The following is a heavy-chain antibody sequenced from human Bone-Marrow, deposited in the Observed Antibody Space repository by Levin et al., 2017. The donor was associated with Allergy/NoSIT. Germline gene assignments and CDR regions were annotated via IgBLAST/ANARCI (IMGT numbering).Heavy chain of an antibody. D-gene: IGHD6-13*01. CDR2: IYHSGST. Sequence: PSETLSLTCAVSGGPISSSNWWSWVRQSPEKGLELIGEIYHSGSTNYNPSLKSRVTMSVDKSRNQFSLRLSAVTAADTAVYYCARRLIAATGIYFYYFDVWGKGTTVTVSS. CDR1: GGPISSSNW. CDR3: ARRLIAATGIYFYYFDV. V-gene: IGHV4-4*02. J-gene: IGHJ6*03.